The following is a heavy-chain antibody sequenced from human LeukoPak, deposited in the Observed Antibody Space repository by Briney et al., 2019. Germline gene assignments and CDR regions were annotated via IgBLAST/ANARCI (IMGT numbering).Heavy chain of an antibody. CDR2: IWYDGSNK. Sequence: PGGSLRLSCAASGFTFSSYGMHWVRQAPGKGLEWVAVIWYDGSNKYYADSVKGRFTISRDNSKNTLYLQMNSLRAEDTAVYYCARDSGAHSSLNYGMDVWGQGTTVTVSS. D-gene: IGHD1-26*01. J-gene: IGHJ6*02. CDR3: ARDSGAHSSLNYGMDV. V-gene: IGHV3-33*01. CDR1: GFTFSSYG.